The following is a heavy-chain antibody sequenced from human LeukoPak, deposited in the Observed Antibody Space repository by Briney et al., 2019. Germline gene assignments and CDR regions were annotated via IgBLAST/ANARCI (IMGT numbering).Heavy chain of an antibody. J-gene: IGHJ4*02. CDR2: ISSSSTYM. CDR3: AGGLDPTFDY. CDR1: GFTFSAYS. Sequence: GGSLRLSCAASGFTFSAYSMNWVRQAPGRGLEWVSSISSSSTYMYYADSVKGRSTISRDNAKNSLYLQMNSLTAEDTAVYYCAGGLDPTFDYWGQGTLVTVSS. V-gene: IGHV3-21*01.